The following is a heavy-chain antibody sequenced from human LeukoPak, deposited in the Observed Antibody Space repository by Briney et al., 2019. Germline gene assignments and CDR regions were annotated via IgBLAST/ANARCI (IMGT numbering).Heavy chain of an antibody. V-gene: IGHV3-48*04. CDR3: ARGGTTGTTRFDY. CDR2: ISSSSGSI. J-gene: IGHJ4*02. CDR1: GFTFSSYS. D-gene: IGHD1-1*01. Sequence: QPEGSLRLSCAASGFTFSSYSMNWVRQAPGKGLEWVSYISSSSGSIYYADSVKGRFTTSRDNAKNSLYLQMNSLRAEDTAVYYCARGGTTGTTRFDYWGQGNLVTVSS.